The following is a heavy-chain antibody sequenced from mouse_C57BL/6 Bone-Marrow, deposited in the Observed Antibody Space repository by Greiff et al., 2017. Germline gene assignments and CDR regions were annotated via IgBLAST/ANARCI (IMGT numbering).Heavy chain of an antibody. CDR3: AINWSIGTNYSWFAY. CDR1: GFSLTSYG. V-gene: IGHV2-2*01. J-gene: IGHJ3*01. Sequence: VQLQQSGPGLVQPSQSLSITCTVSGFSLTSYGVHWVRQSPGKGLEWLGVIWSGGSTDYNAAFISRMSISKDNSKGQVFFRMNSLQADDTAIYYCAINWSIGTNYSWFAYWGQGTLVTVSA. CDR2: IWSGGST. D-gene: IGHD1-1*01.